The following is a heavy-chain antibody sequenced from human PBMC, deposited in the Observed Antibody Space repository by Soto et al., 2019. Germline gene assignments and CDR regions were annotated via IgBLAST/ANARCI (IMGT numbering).Heavy chain of an antibody. CDR3: ARDPRRKGSSNWFDP. Sequence: SETLSLTCPLSRSSLNRGDYYWSWIRQHPGKGLEWIGYIYSSGSTYYNPSRKSRVTISVDTSKSQLSLKLSSVTAADTAVYYCARDPRRKGSSNWFDPWGQGTLVTVSS. V-gene: IGHV4-30-4*01. CDR2: IYSSGST. CDR1: RSSLNRGDYY. J-gene: IGHJ5*02.